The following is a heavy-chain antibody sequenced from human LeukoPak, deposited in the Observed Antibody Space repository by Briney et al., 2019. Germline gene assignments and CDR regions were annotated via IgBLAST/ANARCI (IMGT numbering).Heavy chain of an antibody. CDR3: ARVGRGYSSKVYYFDY. J-gene: IGHJ4*02. CDR2: ISYDGSNK. CDR1: GFTFNNYA. Sequence: GGSLRLSCAGSGFTFNNYAMHWVRQAPGKGLEWVAVISYDGSNKDYADSVRGRFTISRDYSKNTLYLQMNSLRGEDTAVYYCARVGRGYSSKVYYFDYWGQGTLVTVSS. V-gene: IGHV3-30*04. D-gene: IGHD5-18*01.